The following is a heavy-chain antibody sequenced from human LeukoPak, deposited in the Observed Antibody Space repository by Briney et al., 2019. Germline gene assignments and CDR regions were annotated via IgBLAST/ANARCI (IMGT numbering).Heavy chain of an antibody. CDR2: ISGSGGST. J-gene: IGHJ2*01. Sequence: PGGSLRLSCAASGFTFSSSAMSWVRQAPGKGLEWVSVISGSGGSTYYADSVKGRFTISRDNSKNTLYLQMNSLRAEDTAVYYCAREVDGGVALYFDLWGRGTLVTVSS. V-gene: IGHV3-23*01. D-gene: IGHD3-16*01. CDR1: GFTFSSSA. CDR3: AREVDGGVALYFDL.